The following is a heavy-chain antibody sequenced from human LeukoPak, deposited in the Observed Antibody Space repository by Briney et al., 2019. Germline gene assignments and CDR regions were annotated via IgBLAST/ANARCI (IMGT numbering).Heavy chain of an antibody. J-gene: IGHJ5*02. CDR3: AKVGNWNYAAKYWFVP. D-gene: IGHD1-7*01. Sequence: PGGSLRLSCAASGFTFSSYDKSSVRQARGKRLEWVSAISGSGGSTYYADSVKGRFTISRDNSKNTLYLQMNSLRAEDTAVYYCAKVGNWNYAAKYWFVPWGQGTLVTVSS. CDR2: ISGSGGST. V-gene: IGHV3-23*01. CDR1: GFTFSSYD.